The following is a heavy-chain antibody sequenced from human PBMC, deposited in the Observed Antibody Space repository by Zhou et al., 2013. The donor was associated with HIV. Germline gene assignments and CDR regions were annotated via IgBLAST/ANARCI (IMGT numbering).Heavy chain of an antibody. Sequence: QVQLVQSGSEVKKSGASVNVSCKASGYTITDYYLHWVRQAPGQGLQWMGWINPKNGDTNYAQTFKGRITVTRDTSINTAYMVLTSLKSNDTALYFCARDWQFHVIFDDYYIDVWGEGTTVIVSS. D-gene: IGHD3-3*02. J-gene: IGHJ6*03. V-gene: IGHV1-2*02. CDR2: INPKNGDT. CDR1: GYTITDYY. CDR3: ARDWQFHVIFDDYYIDV.